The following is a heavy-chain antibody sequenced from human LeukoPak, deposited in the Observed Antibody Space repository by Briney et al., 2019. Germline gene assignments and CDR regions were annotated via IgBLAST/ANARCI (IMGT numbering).Heavy chain of an antibody. Sequence: SETLSLTCAVYGGSFSGYYWSWIRQPPGGGLEWIGEINHSGSTTYNPSLKSRVTISVDTSKNQFSLKLSSVTAADTAVYYCARESETGGDYWGQGTLVTVSS. CDR3: ARESETGGDY. J-gene: IGHJ4*02. D-gene: IGHD1-14*01. CDR2: INHSGST. CDR1: GGSFSGYY. V-gene: IGHV4-34*01.